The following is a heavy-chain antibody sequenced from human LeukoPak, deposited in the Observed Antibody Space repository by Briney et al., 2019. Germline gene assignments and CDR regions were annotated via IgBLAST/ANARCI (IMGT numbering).Heavy chain of an antibody. CDR1: GGSISSYY. D-gene: IGHD6-19*01. V-gene: IGHV4-59*01. Sequence: PSETLSLTCTVSGGSISSYYWSRIRQPPGKGLEWIGYIYYSGSTNYNPSLKSRVTISVDTSKNQFSLKLSSVTAADTAVYYCARDINSGYSSFGFDPWGQGTLVTVSS. CDR3: ARDINSGYSSFGFDP. J-gene: IGHJ5*02. CDR2: IYYSGST.